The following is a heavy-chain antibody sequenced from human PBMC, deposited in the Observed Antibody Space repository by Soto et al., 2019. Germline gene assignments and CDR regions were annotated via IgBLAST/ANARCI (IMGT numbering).Heavy chain of an antibody. D-gene: IGHD3-10*01. CDR1: GYTFTSYG. CDR3: ARNPLGLWFGELYWFDP. CDR2: ISAYNGNT. Sequence: QVQLVQSGAEVKKPGASVKVSCRASGYTFTSYGISWVRQAPGQGLEWMGWISAYNGNTNYAQKLQGRVTMTTDTSTSTAYMELRSLRSDDTAVYYCARNPLGLWFGELYWFDPWGQGTLVTVSS. J-gene: IGHJ5*02. V-gene: IGHV1-18*01.